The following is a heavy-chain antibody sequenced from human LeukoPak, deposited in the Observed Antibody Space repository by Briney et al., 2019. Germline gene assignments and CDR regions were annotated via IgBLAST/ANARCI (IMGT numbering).Heavy chain of an antibody. D-gene: IGHD3-22*01. V-gene: IGHV4-34*01. CDR3: ETCFSYYYDTSGHQVRDAFDI. CDR2: INHSGGI. Sequence: SETLSLTCTVYGGSFSGYYWSWIRQPPGKGLEWIGEINHSGGINYNPSLKSRVTISVDTSKNQFSLKLSSVTAADTAVYYCETCFSYYYDTSGHQVRDAFDIWGQGTMVTVSS. J-gene: IGHJ3*02. CDR1: GGSFSGYY.